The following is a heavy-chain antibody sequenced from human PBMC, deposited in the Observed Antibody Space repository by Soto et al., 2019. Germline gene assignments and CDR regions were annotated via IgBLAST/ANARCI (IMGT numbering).Heavy chain of an antibody. J-gene: IGHJ3*02. D-gene: IGHD6-13*01. CDR1: GGSISSYY. CDR3: ARDLYSSSSDAFDI. V-gene: IGHV4-59*01. Sequence: SETLSLTCTVSGGSISSYYWSWIRQPPGKGLEWIGYIYYSGSTNYNPSLKSRVTISVDTSKNQFSLKLSSVTAADTAVYYCARDLYSSSSDAFDIWGQGTMVTVSS. CDR2: IYYSGST.